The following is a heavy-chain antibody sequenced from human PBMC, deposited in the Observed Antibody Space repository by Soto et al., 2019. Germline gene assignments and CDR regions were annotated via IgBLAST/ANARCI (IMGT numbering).Heavy chain of an antibody. D-gene: IGHD3-3*01. V-gene: IGHV3-48*03. CDR1: GFTFSSYA. CDR2: ISKSGSVI. CDR3: ASVTLRFSHGIDV. Sequence: PGGSLRLSCAASGFTFSSYAMSWVRQAPGKGLEWLSYISKSGSVIYYADSVKGRFTISRDNANNFLYLQMNSLRAEDTAVYFCASVTLRFSHGIDVWGQGTTVTVSS. J-gene: IGHJ6*02.